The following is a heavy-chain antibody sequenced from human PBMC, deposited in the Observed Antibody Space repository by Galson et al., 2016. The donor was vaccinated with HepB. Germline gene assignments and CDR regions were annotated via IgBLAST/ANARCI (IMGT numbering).Heavy chain of an antibody. Sequence: SLRLSCAASGFTFSGSTMHWVRQASGKGREWVGRIRNKAYSYATAYAASVKGRFTISREDSKNTAYLQMNSLKTEDTAVYYCTRQVPITMVRGVLPKYDDYYYYMDVWGKGTTVTVSS. CDR3: TRQVPITMVRGVLPKYDDYYYYMDV. CDR1: GFTFSGST. D-gene: IGHD3-10*01. CDR2: IRNKAYSYAT. V-gene: IGHV3-73*01. J-gene: IGHJ6*03.